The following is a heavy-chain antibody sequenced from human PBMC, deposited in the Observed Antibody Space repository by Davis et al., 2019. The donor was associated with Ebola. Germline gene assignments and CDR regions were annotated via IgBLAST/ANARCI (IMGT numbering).Heavy chain of an antibody. D-gene: IGHD6-25*01. CDR3: TRSETSSGWFDP. J-gene: IGHJ5*02. CDR1: GYTFTSYD. Sequence: AASVKVSCKASGYTFTSYDINWVRQATGQGLEWMGWMNPNSGNTGYAQKFQGRVTMTRNTSISTAYMELSNLRSEDTAVYYCTRSETSSGWFDPWGQGTPVTVSS. CDR2: MNPNSGNT. V-gene: IGHV1-8*01.